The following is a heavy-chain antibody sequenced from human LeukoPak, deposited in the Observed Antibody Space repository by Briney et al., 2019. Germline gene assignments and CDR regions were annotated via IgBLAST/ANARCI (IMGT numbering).Heavy chain of an antibody. CDR3: ARHLVSKSRHNYFDY. Sequence: PSETLSLTCTVAGGSISSYYWSWIRQPPGEGLEWSGYIYYNGSTNYNPSLKSRVTISVDTSKNQFSLKLSSVTAADTAVYYCARHLVSKSRHNYFDYWGQGTLVTVSS. CDR2: IYYNGST. CDR1: GGSISSYY. V-gene: IGHV4-59*01. D-gene: IGHD3-9*01. J-gene: IGHJ4*02.